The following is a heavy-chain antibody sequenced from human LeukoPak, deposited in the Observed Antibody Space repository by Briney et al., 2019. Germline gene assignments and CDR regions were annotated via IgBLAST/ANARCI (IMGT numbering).Heavy chain of an antibody. Sequence: GRSLRLSCAASGFTFSSYGMHWVRQAPGKGLEWVAVISYDGSNKYYADSVKGRFTISRDNSKNTLYLQMNSLRAEDTAVYYCVKARPGIAAADYWGQGTLVTVSS. CDR1: GFTFSSYG. V-gene: IGHV3-30*18. J-gene: IGHJ4*02. CDR2: ISYDGSNK. D-gene: IGHD6-13*01. CDR3: VKARPGIAAADY.